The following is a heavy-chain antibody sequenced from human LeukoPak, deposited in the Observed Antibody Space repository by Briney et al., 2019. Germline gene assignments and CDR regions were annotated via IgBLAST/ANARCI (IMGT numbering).Heavy chain of an antibody. D-gene: IGHD4-23*01. V-gene: IGHV1-2*02. Sequence: ASVWVSRKASGYTFTGYYIHWVRQAPGQGLEWMGWVNPNSGGTNYAQKFQGRVTMTRDTSISTAYMELSRLRSDDTAVYYCAREDDYGSNAYDYWGQGRLVPVTA. J-gene: IGHJ4*02. CDR3: AREDDYGSNAYDY. CDR1: GYTFTGYY. CDR2: VNPNSGGT.